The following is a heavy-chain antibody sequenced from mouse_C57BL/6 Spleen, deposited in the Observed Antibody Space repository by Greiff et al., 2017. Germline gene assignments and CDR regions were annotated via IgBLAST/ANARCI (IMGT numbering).Heavy chain of an antibody. Sequence: QVQLKQSGAELARPGASVKMSCKASGYTFTSYTMHWVKQRPGQGLEWIGYINPSSGYTKYNQKFKDKATLTVDKSSSTAYMQLSSLTSEDSAVYYCARGYDYDAMDYWGQGTSVTVSS. CDR1: GYTFTSYT. CDR3: ARGYDYDAMDY. J-gene: IGHJ4*01. CDR2: INPSSGYT. V-gene: IGHV1-4*01.